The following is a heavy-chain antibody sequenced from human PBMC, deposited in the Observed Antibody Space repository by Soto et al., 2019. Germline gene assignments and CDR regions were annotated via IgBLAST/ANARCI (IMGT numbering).Heavy chain of an antibody. V-gene: IGHV2-5*02. CDR1: GFSLSTSGVG. CDR2: IYWDDDN. D-gene: IGHD4-17*01. J-gene: IGHJ4*02. Sequence: SGPTLVNPTQTLTQTCTFSGFSLSTSGVGVGWIRQPPGKALEWLALIYWDDDNRYSPSLKSRLTITKDTSKNQVVLTMTNVDPVDTATYYCAHRQRTVYFDYWGQGTLVTVSS. CDR3: AHRQRTVYFDY.